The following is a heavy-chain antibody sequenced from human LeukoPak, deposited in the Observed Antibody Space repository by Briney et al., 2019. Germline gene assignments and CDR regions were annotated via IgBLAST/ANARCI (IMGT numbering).Heavy chain of an antibody. CDR3: ARVLRGSSSSWFDP. J-gene: IGHJ5*02. Sequence: SSETLSLTCAVYGGSFSGYYWSWIRQPPGKGLEWIGSIYHSGSTYYNPSLKSRVTISVDTSKNQFSLKLSSVTAADTAVYYCARVLRGSSSSWFDPWGQGTLVTVSS. D-gene: IGHD6-6*01. V-gene: IGHV4-34*01. CDR1: GGSFSGYY. CDR2: IYHSGST.